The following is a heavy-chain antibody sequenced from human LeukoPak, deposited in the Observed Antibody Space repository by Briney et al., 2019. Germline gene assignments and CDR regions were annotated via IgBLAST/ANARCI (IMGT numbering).Heavy chain of an antibody. D-gene: IGHD3-22*01. CDR1: GGPNSSGGYY. CDR3: ARVRGLVIVGYYGMDV. Sequence: SSDTLSLTRTVSGGPNSSGGYYWSWIRQHPGKGLEWIGHIYYSGSTYYNPSLKSRVTISVDTSKNQFSLKLSSVTAADTAVYYCARVRGLVIVGYYGMDVWGQGTTVTVSS. V-gene: IGHV4-31*03. CDR2: IYYSGST. J-gene: IGHJ6*02.